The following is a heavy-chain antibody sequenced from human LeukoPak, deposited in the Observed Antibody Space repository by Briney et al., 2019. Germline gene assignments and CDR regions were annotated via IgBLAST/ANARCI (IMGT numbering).Heavy chain of an antibody. CDR1: GGSFSGYY. J-gene: IGHJ3*02. Sequence: SETLSLTCAVYGGSFSGYYWSWIRQPSGKGLEWIGEINHSGSTNYNPSLKSRVTISVDTSKNQFSLKLSSVTAADTAVYYCAKNKPGIENDAFDIWGQGTMVTVSS. CDR3: AKNKPGIENDAFDI. CDR2: INHSGST. D-gene: IGHD6-13*01. V-gene: IGHV4-34*01.